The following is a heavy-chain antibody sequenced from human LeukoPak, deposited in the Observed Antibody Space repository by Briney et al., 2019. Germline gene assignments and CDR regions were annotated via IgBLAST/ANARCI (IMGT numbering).Heavy chain of an antibody. V-gene: IGHV1-69*13. CDR1: GGTFSSYA. D-gene: IGHD2-15*01. J-gene: IGHJ4*02. CDR2: IIPIFGTA. CDR3: ARDPNVVIVSASCFDY. Sequence: VASVKVSCKASGGTFSSYAISWVRQAPGQGLEWMGGIIPIFGTANYAQKFQGRVTITADESTSTAYMELSSLRSEDTAVYYCARDPNVVIVSASCFDYWGQGTLVTVSS.